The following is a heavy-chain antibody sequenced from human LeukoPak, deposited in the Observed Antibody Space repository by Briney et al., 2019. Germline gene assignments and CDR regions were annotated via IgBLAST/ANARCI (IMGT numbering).Heavy chain of an antibody. D-gene: IGHD7-27*01. CDR3: ARISLLGITDY. J-gene: IGHJ4*02. Sequence: WVTLSLTCTVSGGSISSYYWSWIRQPPGKGLEWIGYIYYSGSTNYNPSLKSRVTISVDTSKNQFSLKLSSVTAADTAVYYCARISLLGITDYWGQGTLVTVSS. CDR2: IYYSGST. V-gene: IGHV4-59*08. CDR1: GGSISSYY.